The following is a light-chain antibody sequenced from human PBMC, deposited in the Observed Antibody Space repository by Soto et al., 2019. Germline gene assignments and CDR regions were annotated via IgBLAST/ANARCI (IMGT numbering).Light chain of an antibody. Sequence: EIVLTQSPGTLSLSPVERATLSGMASQSVISSYLAWYQQKPGQAPSLLIYGASSRATGIPDRFSGRGSGTDFTLTISRLEPEDFALYYCQQYGDSPFTFGQGTKVDIK. CDR3: QQYGDSPFT. V-gene: IGKV3-20*01. CDR1: QSVISSY. CDR2: GAS. J-gene: IGKJ1*01.